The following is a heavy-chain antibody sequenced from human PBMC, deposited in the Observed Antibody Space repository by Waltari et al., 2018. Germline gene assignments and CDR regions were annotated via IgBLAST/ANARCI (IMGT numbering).Heavy chain of an antibody. D-gene: IGHD5-12*01. Sequence: QVQLVQSGSELKKPGASVKVSCKASGYTFPSYAMNWVRQAPGQGLEWMGWINTNTGNPTYAQGFTGRFVFSLDTAVSTAYLQSSSLKAEDTAVYYCARVLAATKYNWFDPWGQGTLVTVSS. CDR1: GYTFPSYA. CDR2: INTNTGNP. J-gene: IGHJ5*02. V-gene: IGHV7-4-1*02. CDR3: ARVLAATKYNWFDP.